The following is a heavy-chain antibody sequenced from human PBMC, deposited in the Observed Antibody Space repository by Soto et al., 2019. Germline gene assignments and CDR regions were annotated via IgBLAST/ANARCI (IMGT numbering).Heavy chain of an antibody. J-gene: IGHJ4*02. CDR3: TRSTQPLGYCSSSSCSVFDY. D-gene: IGHD2-2*01. V-gene: IGHV4-30-4*01. CDR2: IYYSGST. Sequence: KTSETLSLTGTVCGGSISSGYYYWSWIRQPPGKGLEWIGYIYYSGSTYYNPSLKSRVTISVDTSKNQFSLKLSSVTAADTAVYYCTRSTQPLGYCSSSSCSVFDYCGQGTLVTFSS. CDR1: GGSISSGYYY.